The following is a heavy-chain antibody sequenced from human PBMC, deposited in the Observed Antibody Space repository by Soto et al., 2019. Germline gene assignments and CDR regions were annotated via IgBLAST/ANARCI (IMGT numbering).Heavy chain of an antibody. V-gene: IGHV5-51*01. CDR2: IYPGDSDT. CDR1: GYTFTNYC. J-gene: IGHJ6*02. CDR3: AASIFYYGMDV. Sequence: GESLKISCNGSGYTFTNYCIGLVRQVPGKGPEWMGIIYPGDSDTKYNPSFQGQVTISADKSITTTYLQWSSLKASDTAIYYCAASIFYYGMDVWGQGTTVTVSS.